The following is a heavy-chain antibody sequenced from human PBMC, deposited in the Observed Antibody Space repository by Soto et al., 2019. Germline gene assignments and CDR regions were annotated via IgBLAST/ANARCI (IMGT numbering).Heavy chain of an antibody. J-gene: IGHJ4*02. CDR2: IYYSGST. CDR1: GGSISSYY. D-gene: IGHD6-19*01. CDR3: ARVWDRDSSGWWLAY. V-gene: IGHV4-59*01. Sequence: SETLSLTCTVSGGSISSYYWSWIRQPPGKGLEWIGYIYYSGSTNYNPSLKSRVTISVDTSKNQFSLKLSSVTAADTAVYYCARVWDRDSSGWWLAYWGQGSLDIVSA.